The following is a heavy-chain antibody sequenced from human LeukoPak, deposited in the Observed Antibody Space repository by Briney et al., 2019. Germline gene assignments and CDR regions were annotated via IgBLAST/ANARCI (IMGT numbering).Heavy chain of an antibody. CDR1: GGSFSGYW. Sequence: SETLSLTCAVSGGSFSGYWWSWIRQSPEKGLEWIGEINHSGSTNYNPSLKSRVTISVDTSKNQFSLNLSSVTAADTAVYYCARQKYGDYRNAFDIWGQGRMVTVSS. D-gene: IGHD4-17*01. J-gene: IGHJ3*02. V-gene: IGHV4-34*01. CDR2: INHSGST. CDR3: ARQKYGDYRNAFDI.